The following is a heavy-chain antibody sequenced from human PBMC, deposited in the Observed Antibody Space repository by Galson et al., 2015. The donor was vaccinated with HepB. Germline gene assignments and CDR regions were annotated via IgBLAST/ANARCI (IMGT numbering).Heavy chain of an antibody. CDR2: ISAYNGNT. Sequence: SVKVSCKASGYTFTSYGISWVRQAPGQGLEWMGWISAYNGNTNYAQKLQGRVTMTTDTSTSTAYMELRSLRSDDTAVYYCAVVDCSSTSCYTPDHWGQGTLVTVSS. CDR3: AVVDCSSTSCYTPDH. J-gene: IGHJ5*02. D-gene: IGHD2-2*02. CDR1: GYTFTSYG. V-gene: IGHV1-18*01.